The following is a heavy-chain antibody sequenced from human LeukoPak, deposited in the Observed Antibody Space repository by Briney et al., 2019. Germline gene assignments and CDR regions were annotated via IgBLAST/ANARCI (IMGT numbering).Heavy chain of an antibody. V-gene: IGHV3-74*01. CDR3: ASGATGGLTYCDILTGCKAG. D-gene: IGHD3-9*01. Sequence: GGSLRLSCAASGFTFNTYLMHWVRQAPGEGLVWVSRINVYGGTLTYADSVKGRFTISRDNAKNTLYLQMNSLRAEDTAVSACASGATGGLTYCDILTGCKAGWGQRTVVTVSS. CDR2: INVYGGTL. J-gene: IGHJ4*02. CDR1: GFTFNTYL.